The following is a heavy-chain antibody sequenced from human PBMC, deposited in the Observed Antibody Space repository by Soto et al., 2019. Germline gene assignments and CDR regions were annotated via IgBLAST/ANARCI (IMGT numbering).Heavy chain of an antibody. J-gene: IGHJ4*02. CDR3: ADSWLPTSY. V-gene: IGHV3-74*01. D-gene: IGHD3-10*01. CDR1: GFSFSHYW. Sequence: GGSLRLSCAASGFSFSHYWMHWVRQAPGKGLVWVSRISPDGRTTTYADSVKGRSTISRDNAKSTLYLQMNSLAVEDGAVYYCADSWLPTSYWGPGTLVTVSS. CDR2: ISPDGRTT.